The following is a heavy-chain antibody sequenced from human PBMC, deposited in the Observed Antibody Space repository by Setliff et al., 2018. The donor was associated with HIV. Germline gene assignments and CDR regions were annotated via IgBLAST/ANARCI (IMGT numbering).Heavy chain of an antibody. CDR2: INPGGDYR. J-gene: IGHJ4*02. V-gene: IGHV1-46*01. CDR1: GYTFSNYY. CDR3: AREAPDDYFDH. Sequence: GASVKVSCKASGYTFSNYYVHWVRQAPGQGLEWMGMINPGGDYRSYTQKFQGRINLATASSTSTVYMELSSLRYEDTAVYYGAREAPDDYFDHWGPGTLVTVSS.